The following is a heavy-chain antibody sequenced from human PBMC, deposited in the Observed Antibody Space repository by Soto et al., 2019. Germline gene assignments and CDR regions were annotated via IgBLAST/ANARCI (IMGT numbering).Heavy chain of an antibody. Sequence: PSETLSLTCTVSGGSISRYYWSWIRQTAGKGLEWLGRIYVSGSTDYNPSLNSRVTISEDTSKNQLYLQLSSVTAADTAVYFCARWDSLNYYYIFDISGQGTMVTVSS. D-gene: IGHD1-26*01. CDR2: IYVSGST. CDR1: GGSISRYY. V-gene: IGHV4-4*07. CDR3: ARWDSLNYYYIFDI. J-gene: IGHJ3*02.